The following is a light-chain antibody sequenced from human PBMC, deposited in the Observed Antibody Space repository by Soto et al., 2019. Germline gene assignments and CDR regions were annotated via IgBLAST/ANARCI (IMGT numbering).Light chain of an antibody. Sequence: EIVLTQSPGTLSLSPGERATLSCRASQSVSSSHLAWYQQKPGQAPMLLIYGASSRATGIPDRFSGSGSGTDFTLTISRLEPEDFAVYYCQQYGSSHLTFGGGTKVDIK. CDR2: GAS. CDR3: QQYGSSHLT. CDR1: QSVSSSH. J-gene: IGKJ4*01. V-gene: IGKV3-20*01.